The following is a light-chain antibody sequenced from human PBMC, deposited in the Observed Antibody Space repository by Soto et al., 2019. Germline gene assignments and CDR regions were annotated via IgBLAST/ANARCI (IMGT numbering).Light chain of an antibody. Sequence: QPVLTQPASVSGSPGQSITISCTGTSSDIGAYNFVSWYQQHPGKAPKLMLYDVNIRPSGVSNRFSGSKSGNTASLTISGLQPGDEADYYCSSYTTSSSPLFGGGTKVTVL. J-gene: IGLJ3*02. CDR1: SSDIGAYNF. CDR2: DVN. V-gene: IGLV2-14*03. CDR3: SSYTTSSSPL.